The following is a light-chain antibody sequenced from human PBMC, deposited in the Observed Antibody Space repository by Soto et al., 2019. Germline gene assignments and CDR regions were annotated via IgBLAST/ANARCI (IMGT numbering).Light chain of an antibody. V-gene: IGKV3-20*01. Sequence: ENVLTQSPGTLSLSPGEGATLSCRASQSVSSNYLAWYQQKPGQAPRLLIYGASSRATGIPDRFSGSGSGTDFTLTISSLQPEDVATYYCQKYNSAPWTFGQGTKVEIK. J-gene: IGKJ1*01. CDR2: GAS. CDR3: QKYNSAPWT. CDR1: QSVSSNY.